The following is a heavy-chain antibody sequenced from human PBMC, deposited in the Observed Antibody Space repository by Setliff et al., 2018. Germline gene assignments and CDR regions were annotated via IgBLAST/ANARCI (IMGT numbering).Heavy chain of an antibody. D-gene: IGHD6-19*01. Sequence: GASVKVSCKASGYTFTSYAMNWVRQAPGQGLEWMGIINPSGGSTSYAQKFQGRVTMTRDTSTSTVYMELRSLRSDDTAVYYCARERGIAVAGSDYYGMDVWGQGTTVTVSS. J-gene: IGHJ6*02. CDR2: INPSGGST. V-gene: IGHV1-46*01. CDR3: ARERGIAVAGSDYYGMDV. CDR1: GYTFTSYA.